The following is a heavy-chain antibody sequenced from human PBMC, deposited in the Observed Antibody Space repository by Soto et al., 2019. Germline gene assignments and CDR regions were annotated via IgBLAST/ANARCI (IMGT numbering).Heavy chain of an antibody. V-gene: IGHV4-61*01. CDR2: IYYSGST. D-gene: IGHD3-10*01. J-gene: IGHJ5*02. CDR3: AREGRYYYGSGLENWFDP. CDR1: GGSVSSGSYY. Sequence: SETLSLTCTVSGGSVSSGSYYWSWIRQPPGKGLVWIGYIYYSGSTNSNPSLKSRVTISVDTSKNQFSLKRSSVTAADTAVYYCAREGRYYYGSGLENWFDPWGQGTLVTVSS.